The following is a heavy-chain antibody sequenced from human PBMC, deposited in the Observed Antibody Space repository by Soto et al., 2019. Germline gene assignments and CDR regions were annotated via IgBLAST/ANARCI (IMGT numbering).Heavy chain of an antibody. V-gene: IGHV3-74*01. Sequence: EVQLVESEGGLVQRGGSLRLSCAASGFTFNDYWMHWVRQAPGQGLVWVSHIHSDGSTTTYADSVKGRFTISRDNAKNTLYLQMNSLRAEDTAVYYCVRGYKGGFDLWGQGTTVTVSS. CDR3: VRGYKGGFDL. CDR2: IHSDGSTT. D-gene: IGHD5-18*01. J-gene: IGHJ3*01. CDR1: GFTFNDYW.